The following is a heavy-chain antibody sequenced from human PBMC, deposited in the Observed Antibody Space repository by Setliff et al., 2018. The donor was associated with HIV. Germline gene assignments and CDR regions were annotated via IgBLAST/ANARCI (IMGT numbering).Heavy chain of an antibody. V-gene: IGHV1-18*01. Sequence: ASVKVSCKASNYTLINYGVSWVRQAPGQGLEWMGWIGSYSGYTIYAQKFQDRLTMTTDTSTTTASMELRSLRSDDTAVYYCAGSGDMATFYWYFDLWGRGTLVTVSS. CDR2: IGSYSGYT. CDR3: AGSGDMATFYWYFDL. CDR1: NYTLINYG. J-gene: IGHJ2*01. D-gene: IGHD5-12*01.